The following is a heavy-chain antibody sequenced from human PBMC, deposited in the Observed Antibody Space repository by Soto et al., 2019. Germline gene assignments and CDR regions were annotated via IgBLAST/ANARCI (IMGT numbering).Heavy chain of an antibody. V-gene: IGHV3-21*01. D-gene: IGHD1-1*01. J-gene: IGHJ4*02. Sequence: PGGSLRLSCAASGFTFSSYSMNWVRQAPGKGLEWVSSISSSSSYIYYADSVKGRFTISRDNAKNSLYLQMNSLRAEDTAVYYCARIGRNRATTDDYWGQGTLVTVSS. CDR1: GFTFSSYS. CDR2: ISSSSSYI. CDR3: ARIGRNRATTDDY.